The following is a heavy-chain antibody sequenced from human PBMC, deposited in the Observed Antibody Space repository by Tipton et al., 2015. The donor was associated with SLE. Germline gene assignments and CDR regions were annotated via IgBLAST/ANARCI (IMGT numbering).Heavy chain of an antibody. Sequence: SLRLSCAASGFTFSSYWMSWVRQAPGKGLEWVANIKQDGSEKYYVDSVKGRFTISRDNAKNSLYLQMNSLRAEDTAVYYCAREGGVGYSSSWYVHYWGQGTLVTVSS. CDR2: IKQDGSEK. CDR1: GFTFSSYW. J-gene: IGHJ4*02. V-gene: IGHV3-7*01. CDR3: AREGGVGYSSSWYVHY. D-gene: IGHD6-13*01.